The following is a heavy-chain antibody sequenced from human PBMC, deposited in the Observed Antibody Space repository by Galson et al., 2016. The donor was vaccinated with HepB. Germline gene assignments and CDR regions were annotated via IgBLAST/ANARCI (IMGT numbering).Heavy chain of an antibody. V-gene: IGHV5-10-1*01. CDR2: IDPSDSYT. CDR3: ARVGSDILTGSDNWFDP. J-gene: IGHJ5*02. Sequence: QSGAEVKKPGESLRISCKGSGYSFTSYWISWVRQMPGKGLEWMGRIDPSDSYTNYSPSLQGHVTFSADKSLSTVYLHWSSLKASDTAMYYCARVGSDILTGSDNWFDPWGQGTLVTVSS. CDR1: GYSFTSYW. D-gene: IGHD3-9*01.